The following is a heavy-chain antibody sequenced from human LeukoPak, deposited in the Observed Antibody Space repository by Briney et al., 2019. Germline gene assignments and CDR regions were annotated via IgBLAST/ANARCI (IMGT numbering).Heavy chain of an antibody. D-gene: IGHD6-19*01. Sequence: PGGSLRLSCAASGFTFSLFGMHWVRQAPGKGLEWVALISYGGSNKWYADSVEGRFTTSRDNSKNTLYLQMSSLRAEDTAVYYCAKDEPGISATRPDYWGQGTLVSVSS. J-gene: IGHJ4*02. CDR3: AKDEPGISATRPDY. V-gene: IGHV3-30*18. CDR1: GFTFSLFG. CDR2: ISYGGSNK.